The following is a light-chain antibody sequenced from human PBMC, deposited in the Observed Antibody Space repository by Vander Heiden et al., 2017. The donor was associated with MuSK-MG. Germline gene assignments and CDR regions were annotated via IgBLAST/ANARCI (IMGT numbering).Light chain of an antibody. CDR1: QSISSW. CDR3: QQYNNS. CDR2: KAA. V-gene: IGKV1-5*03. J-gene: IGKJ1*01. Sequence: DIQMTQSPSTLSASVGDRVTITCRASQSISSWLAWYQQKPGKAPKLLSYKAAILESGVISRVSGSGSGTEVARTIHSLKSDDFANEYGQQYNNSFGQGTRVEIK.